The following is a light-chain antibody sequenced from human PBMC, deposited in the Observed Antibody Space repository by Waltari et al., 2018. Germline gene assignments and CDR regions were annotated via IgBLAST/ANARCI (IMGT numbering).Light chain of an antibody. J-gene: IGLJ1*01. V-gene: IGLV1-47*01. CDR1: SSNIGSNY. CDR3: ATWDDRLSDYV. Sequence: QSVLTQPPSASGTPGPRVIISCSGSSSNIGSNYVYWYQQLLGTAPKLLIYRNNQRPAGVPDRFSGSKSGTSSSLAISGLRSEDEADDYCATWDDRLSDYVFGTGTKVTAL. CDR2: RNN.